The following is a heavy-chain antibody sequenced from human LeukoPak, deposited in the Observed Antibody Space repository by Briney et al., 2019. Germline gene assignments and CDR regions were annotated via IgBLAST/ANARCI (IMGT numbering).Heavy chain of an antibody. Sequence: GGSLRLSCAASGFTFRSFAMSWVRQAPGKGLEWVSAISGSTYYADSVKGRFTISRDNSKNTLYLQMSSLRVEDTAVYYCARTDETAPAEDFQHWGQGTLVTVSS. CDR3: ARTDETAPAEDFQH. CDR2: ISGST. D-gene: IGHD2-21*02. J-gene: IGHJ1*01. CDR1: GFTFRSFA. V-gene: IGHV3-23*01.